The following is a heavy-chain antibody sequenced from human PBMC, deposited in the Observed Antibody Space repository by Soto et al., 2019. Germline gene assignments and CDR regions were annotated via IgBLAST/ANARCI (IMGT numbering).Heavy chain of an antibody. V-gene: IGHV3-7*01. Sequence: PGGSLRLSCAASGFTFSDYYMSWIRQAPGKGLEWVANIKQVGSEKYYVDSVKGRFTISRDNAKNSLYLQMNSLRAEDTAVYYCAREVGYDSRYYYYYGMDVWGQGTTVTVSS. D-gene: IGHD3-22*01. CDR2: IKQVGSEK. CDR3: AREVGYDSRYYYYYGMDV. J-gene: IGHJ6*02. CDR1: GFTFSDYY.